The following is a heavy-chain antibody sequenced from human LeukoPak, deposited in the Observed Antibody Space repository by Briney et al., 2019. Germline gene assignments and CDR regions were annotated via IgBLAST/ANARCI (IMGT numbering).Heavy chain of an antibody. V-gene: IGHV3-53*05. CDR1: GFTVSSNS. CDR2: IYSGGNT. J-gene: IGHJ6*03. Sequence: GGSLRLSCTVSGFTVSSNSMSWVRQAPGKGLEWVSFIYSGGNTHYSDSVKGRFTISRDNSKNTLYLQMNSLRPEDTAVYYCARGPSITMVRGGQWYYYMDVWGKGTTVTISS. CDR3: ARGPSITMVRGGQWYYYMDV. D-gene: IGHD3-10*01.